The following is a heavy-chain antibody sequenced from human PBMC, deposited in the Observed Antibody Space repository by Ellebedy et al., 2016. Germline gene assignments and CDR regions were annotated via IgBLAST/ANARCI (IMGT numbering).Heavy chain of an antibody. CDR2: VNAGNGNT. CDR1: RYSFTTYP. V-gene: IGHV1-3*01. Sequence: ASVKVSCXASRYSFTTYPMHWVRQAPGQTLEWMGWVNAGNGNTKYSQQFQGRLTLTWDTSASSVYMDLSSLTSEDTAVYYSALRQSMIRGGAGFDSWGQGNLVTVSS. CDR3: ALRQSMIRGGAGFDS. D-gene: IGHD3-10*01. J-gene: IGHJ4*02.